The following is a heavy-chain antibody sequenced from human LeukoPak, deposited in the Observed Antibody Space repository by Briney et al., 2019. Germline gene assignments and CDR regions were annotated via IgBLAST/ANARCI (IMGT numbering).Heavy chain of an antibody. CDR2: INHSGSA. CDR1: GGPFSDYY. Sequence: SETLSLTCAVFGGPFSDYYWSWIRRPPGKGLEWLGEINHSGSANYMPSLKSRVSISVDTSRNQFSLRLSSVTAADTAFYYCARGRFGGHSYYYMDVWGKGTAVTVSS. J-gene: IGHJ6*03. V-gene: IGHV4-34*01. D-gene: IGHD3-3*01. CDR3: ARGRFGGHSYYYMDV.